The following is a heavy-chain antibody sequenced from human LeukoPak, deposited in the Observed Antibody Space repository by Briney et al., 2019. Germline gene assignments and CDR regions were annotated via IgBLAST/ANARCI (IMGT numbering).Heavy chain of an antibody. CDR3: ARVGDYYDSSGYRNHP. D-gene: IGHD3-22*01. CDR1: GGSISSGDYY. Sequence: SQTLSLTGTVSGGSISSGDYYWSWIRQPPGKGLEWIGYIYYSGSTYYNPSLKSRVTISVDTSKNQFSLKLSSVTAADTAVYYCARVGDYYDSSGYRNHPWGQGTLVTVSS. V-gene: IGHV4-30-4*08. CDR2: IYYSGST. J-gene: IGHJ5*02.